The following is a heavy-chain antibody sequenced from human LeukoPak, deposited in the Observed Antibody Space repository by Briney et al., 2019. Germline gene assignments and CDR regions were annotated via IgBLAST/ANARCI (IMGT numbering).Heavy chain of an antibody. D-gene: IGHD4-17*01. J-gene: IGHJ4*02. CDR1: GFTFDDYA. CDR2: ISGDGGST. CDR3: AKPDYGDSTGMGY. V-gene: IGHV3-43*02. Sequence: GGSLRLSCAASGFTFDDYAMRWVRQAPGKGLEWVSLISGDGGSTYYADSVKGRFTISRDTSKNSLYLQMNSLRTEDTALYYCAKPDYGDSTGMGYWGQGTLVTVSS.